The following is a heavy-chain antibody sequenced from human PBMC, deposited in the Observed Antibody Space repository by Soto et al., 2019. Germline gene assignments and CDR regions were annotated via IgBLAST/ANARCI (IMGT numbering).Heavy chain of an antibody. V-gene: IGHV4-59*08. Sequence: SETLSLTCTVSGGSISSYYWSWIRQPPGKGLEWIGYIYYSGSTNYNPSLKSRVTISVDTSKNQFSLKLSSVTAADTAVYYCARHKTIAAPFYYYYYMDVWGKGTTVTVSS. CDR1: GGSISSYY. D-gene: IGHD6-6*01. CDR3: ARHKTIAAPFYYYYYMDV. J-gene: IGHJ6*03. CDR2: IYYSGST.